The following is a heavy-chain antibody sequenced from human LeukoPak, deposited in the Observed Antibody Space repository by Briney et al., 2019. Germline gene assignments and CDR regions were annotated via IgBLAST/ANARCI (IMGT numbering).Heavy chain of an antibody. CDR1: GFTFSSYA. D-gene: IGHD2-15*01. Sequence: GGSLRLSCAASGFTFSSYAMHWVRQAPGKGLEWVAVISYDGSNKYYADSVKGRFTISRDNSKNTLYLQMNSLRAEDTAVYYCARDHPVVYWGQGTLVTVSS. CDR3: ARDHPVVY. J-gene: IGHJ4*02. V-gene: IGHV3-30-3*01. CDR2: ISYDGSNK.